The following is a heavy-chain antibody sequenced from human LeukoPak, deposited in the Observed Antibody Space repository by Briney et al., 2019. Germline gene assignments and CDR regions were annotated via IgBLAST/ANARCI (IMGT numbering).Heavy chain of an antibody. V-gene: IGHV3-30-3*01. J-gene: IGHJ4*02. Sequence: GGSLRLSCAGSGFSFSSYVMHWVRQAPGKGLEWVALIATDGGERYYADSVKGRFTISRDNSKNTLYLQMNSLRAEDTAVYYCARIAVAGEIDYWGQGTLVTVSS. CDR3: ARIAVAGEIDY. CDR2: IATDGGER. CDR1: GFSFSSYV. D-gene: IGHD6-19*01.